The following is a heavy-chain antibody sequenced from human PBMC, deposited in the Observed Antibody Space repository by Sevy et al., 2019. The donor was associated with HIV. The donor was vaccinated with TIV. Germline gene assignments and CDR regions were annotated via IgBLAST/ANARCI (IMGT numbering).Heavy chain of an antibody. V-gene: IGHV3-13*01. CDR2: IGTAGDT. Sequence: GGSLRLSCAASGFTFSSYDMHWVRQATGKGLEWVSAIGTAGDTYFPGSVKGRFTISRENAKNSLYLQMNSLRAGDTAVYYCAREGMSGGYSYGYYYYYGMDVWGQGTTVTVSS. CDR3: AREGMSGGYSYGYYYYYGMDV. J-gene: IGHJ6*02. D-gene: IGHD5-18*01. CDR1: GFTFSSYD.